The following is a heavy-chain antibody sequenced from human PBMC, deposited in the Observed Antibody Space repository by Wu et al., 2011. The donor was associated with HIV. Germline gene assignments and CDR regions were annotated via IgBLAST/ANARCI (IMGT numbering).Heavy chain of an antibody. CDR2: INPHSGGT. J-gene: IGHJ6*03. Sequence: EVKKPGASVKVSCKASGYTFTAYYMHWLRQAPGQGLEWMGWINPHSGGTNFAQKFQGRVTMTRDTSITTAYMELSRLRSDDTAVYYCARDPYSSSFYYYYFMDVWGKGTTVTVSS. D-gene: IGHD6-6*01. CDR3: ARDPYSSSFYYYYFMDV. V-gene: IGHV1-2*02. CDR1: GYTFTAYY.